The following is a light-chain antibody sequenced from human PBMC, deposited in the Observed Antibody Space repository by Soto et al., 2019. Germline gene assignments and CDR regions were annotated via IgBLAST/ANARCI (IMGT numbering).Light chain of an antibody. Sequence: EIVMTQSPATLSVSPGERATLSCRASQSVSSNLAWYQQKPGQAPRLLIYGASTRATGIPARFSGSGSGTDFTLTITSLEPEDFAVYYCQQRYNWPPTFGQGTRLE. CDR3: QQRYNWPPT. CDR2: GAS. V-gene: IGKV3-15*01. J-gene: IGKJ5*01. CDR1: QSVSSN.